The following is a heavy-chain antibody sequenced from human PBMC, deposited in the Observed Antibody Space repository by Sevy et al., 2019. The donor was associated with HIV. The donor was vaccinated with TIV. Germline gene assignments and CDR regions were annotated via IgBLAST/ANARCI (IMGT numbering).Heavy chain of an antibody. D-gene: IGHD6-13*01. J-gene: IGHJ5*02. V-gene: IGHV3-23*01. CDR3: ARQYSSSWYGWFDP. CDR2: ISGSGGST. CDR1: GFTFSSYA. Sequence: GGSLRLSCAASGFTFSSYAMSWVRQAPGKGLEWVSAISGSGGSTYYADSVKGRFTISRDNSKNTLYLQMNSLRAEDAAVYYVARQYSSSWYGWFDPWGQGTLVTVSS.